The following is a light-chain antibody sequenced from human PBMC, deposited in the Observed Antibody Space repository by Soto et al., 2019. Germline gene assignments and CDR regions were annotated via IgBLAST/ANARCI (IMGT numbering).Light chain of an antibody. J-gene: IGKJ5*01. CDR2: GAS. CDR3: HQYNNWPPVT. CDR1: QSVSNN. Sequence: EIVMTQSPVTLSVSPGERATLSCRASQSVSNNLAWYQQRPGQAPRLLIYGASTRATGIPARFSGSGSGTEFTLTISSLQSEDFAVYYCHQYNNWPPVTFGQGTRLESK. V-gene: IGKV3-15*01.